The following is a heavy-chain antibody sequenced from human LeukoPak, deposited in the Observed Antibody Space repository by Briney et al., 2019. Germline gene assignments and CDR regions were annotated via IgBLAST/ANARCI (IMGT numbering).Heavy chain of an antibody. Sequence: GGSLRLSCAASGFTFSDYYMRWVRQAPGKGVEGVSYISSIVTTIYSAHSVKARFTISRDNPKNSLYLQMNSLRAEDTAVYYCARDVGVAGTKGVRGPLDYWGQGTLVTVSS. CDR3: ARDVGVAGTKGVRGPLDY. D-gene: IGHD6-19*01. CDR2: ISSIVTTI. V-gene: IGHV3-11*01. J-gene: IGHJ4*02. CDR1: GFTFSDYY.